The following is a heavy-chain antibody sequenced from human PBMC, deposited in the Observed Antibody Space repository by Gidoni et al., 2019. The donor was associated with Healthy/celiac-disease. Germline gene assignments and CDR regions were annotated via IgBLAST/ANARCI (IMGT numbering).Heavy chain of an antibody. CDR1: GFTFSSYS. Sequence: EVQLVESGGGLVQPGGSLRLSCAASGFTFSSYSMNWVRQAPGKGLEWVSYISSSSSSLYYADSVKGRIPISRDNAKNSLYLQMNSLRAEDTAVYYCAREVYYYYGMDVWGQGTTVTVSS. J-gene: IGHJ6*02. CDR2: ISSSSSSL. V-gene: IGHV3-48*01. CDR3: AREVYYYYGMDV.